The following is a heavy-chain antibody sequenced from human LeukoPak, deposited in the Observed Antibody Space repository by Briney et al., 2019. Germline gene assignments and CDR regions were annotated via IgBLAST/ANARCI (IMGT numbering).Heavy chain of an antibody. V-gene: IGHV1-2*04. CDR2: INPNSGGT. CDR3: ARGPLRNWFDP. CDR1: GYTFTGYY. Sequence: ASVKVSCKASGYTFTGYYMHWVRQAPGQGLEWMGWINPNSGGTNYAQKSQGWVTMTRDTSIRTAYMELRRLRSDDTAVYYCARGPLRNWFDPWGQGTLVTVSS. J-gene: IGHJ5*02.